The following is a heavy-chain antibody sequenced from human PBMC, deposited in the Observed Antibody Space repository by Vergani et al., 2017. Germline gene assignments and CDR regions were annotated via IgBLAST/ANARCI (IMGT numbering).Heavy chain of an antibody. CDR1: GYTFTSYY. Sequence: QVQLVQSGAEVKKPGASVKVSCKASGYTFTSYYMHWVRQAPGQGREWMGIINPSGGSTSYAQKFQGRVTMTRDTSTSTVYMELSSLRSEDTAVYYCARVVPAANWFDPWGQGTLVTVSS. J-gene: IGHJ5*02. CDR2: INPSGGST. CDR3: ARVVPAANWFDP. V-gene: IGHV1-46*03. D-gene: IGHD2-2*01.